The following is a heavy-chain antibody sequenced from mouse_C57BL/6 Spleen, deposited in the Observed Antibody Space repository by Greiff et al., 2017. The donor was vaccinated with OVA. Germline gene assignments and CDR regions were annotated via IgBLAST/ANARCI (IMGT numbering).Heavy chain of an antibody. CDR1: GYAFSRSW. D-gene: IGHD2-2*01. CDR2: IYPGDGDT. Sequence: VQLQQSGPELVKPGASVKISCKASGYAFSRSWMNWVKQRPGKGLEWIGRIYPGDGDTNYNGKFKGKATLTADKSSSTAYMQLSSLTSEDSAVYFCARGGYDWYFDVWGTGTTVTVSS. CDR3: ARGGYDWYFDV. V-gene: IGHV1-82*01. J-gene: IGHJ1*03.